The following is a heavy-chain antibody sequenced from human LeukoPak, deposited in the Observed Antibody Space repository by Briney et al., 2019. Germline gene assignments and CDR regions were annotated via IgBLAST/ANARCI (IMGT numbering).Heavy chain of an antibody. J-gene: IGHJ6*03. D-gene: IGHD4-23*01. CDR3: ARVNYDYYYYMDV. Sequence: PSETLSLTCTVSGGSTSSGDYYWSWIRQPPGKGLEWIGYIYYSGSTYYNPSLKSRVTISVDTSKNQFSLKLSSVTAADTAVYYCARVNYDYYYYMDVWGKGTTVTVSS. V-gene: IGHV4-30-4*08. CDR1: GGSTSSGDYY. CDR2: IYYSGST.